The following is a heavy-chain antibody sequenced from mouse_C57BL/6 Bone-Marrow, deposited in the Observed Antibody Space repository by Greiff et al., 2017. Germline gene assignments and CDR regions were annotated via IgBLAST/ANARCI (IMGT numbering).Heavy chain of an antibody. CDR2: IDPEDGET. J-gene: IGHJ4*01. D-gene: IGHD1-1*01. Sequence: EVMLVESGAELVKPGASVKLSCTASGFNIKDYYMHWVKQRTEQGLEWIGRIDPEDGETKYAPKFQGKATITADTSSNTAYLQLSSLTSEDTAVYYCASYGSHYAMDYWGQGTSVTVSS. CDR1: GFNIKDYY. V-gene: IGHV14-2*01. CDR3: ASYGSHYAMDY.